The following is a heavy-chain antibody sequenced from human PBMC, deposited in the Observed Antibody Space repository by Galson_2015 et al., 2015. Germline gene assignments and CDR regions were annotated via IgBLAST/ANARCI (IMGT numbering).Heavy chain of an antibody. V-gene: IGHV3-21*01. J-gene: IGHJ4*02. CDR1: AFTFSSYY. D-gene: IGHD3-3*01. CDR3: ARQILDYDFWSGYYPTNFDY. Sequence: SLRLSCAASAFTFSSYYMSWVRQAPGKGLEWVSSIGSTTTYIYYADSVKGRFTISRANAKNSLYLQMNSLGAEDTAVYYCARQILDYDFWSGYYPTNFDYWGQGTLVTVSS. CDR2: IGSTTTYI.